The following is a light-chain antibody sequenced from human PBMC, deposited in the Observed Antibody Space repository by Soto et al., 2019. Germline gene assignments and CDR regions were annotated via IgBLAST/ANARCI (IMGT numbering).Light chain of an antibody. CDR3: CSYAGSSTSLYV. V-gene: IGLV2-23*02. CDR2: EVS. CDR1: SSNVGSYNL. Sequence: ALTQPASVSGSPGQPITIFCTRTSSNVGSYNLVSWYQQHPGKAPKLMIYEVSRRLSGVSNRFSGSKSGNTASLTISGLQAEDEADYYCCSYAGSSTSLYVFGTGTKVTVL. J-gene: IGLJ1*01.